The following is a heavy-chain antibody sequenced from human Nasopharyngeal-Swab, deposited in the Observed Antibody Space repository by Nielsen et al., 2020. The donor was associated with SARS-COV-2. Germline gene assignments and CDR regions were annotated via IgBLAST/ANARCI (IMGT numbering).Heavy chain of an antibody. D-gene: IGHD4-17*01. CDR3: ARDIRYGDYGGDY. J-gene: IGHJ4*02. V-gene: IGHV3-33*05. Sequence: WIRQPPGKGLEWVAVISYEGSKKYYADFVKGRFTISRDNSKNTLYLQMNSLRAEDTAVYYCARDIRYGDYGGDYWGQGTLVTVSS. CDR2: ISYEGSKK.